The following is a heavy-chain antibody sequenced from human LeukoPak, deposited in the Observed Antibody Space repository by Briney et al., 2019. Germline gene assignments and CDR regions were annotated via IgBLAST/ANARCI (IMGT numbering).Heavy chain of an antibody. J-gene: IGHJ1*01. CDR1: GFTFSTYW. Sequence: PGGSLRLSCAASGFTFSTYWMQWVRQAPGKGLVWVSRIKSDGSTNYADSVKGRFTISRDNANNTLSLQMNSLRPEDTGVYYCARAPSEIGGYYPEYFRHWGKGTLVTVSS. D-gene: IGHD3-22*01. CDR3: ARAPSEIGGYYPEYFRH. V-gene: IGHV3-74*01. CDR2: IKSDGST.